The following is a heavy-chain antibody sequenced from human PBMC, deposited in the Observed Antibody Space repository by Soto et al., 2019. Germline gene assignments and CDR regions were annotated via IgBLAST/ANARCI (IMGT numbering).Heavy chain of an antibody. V-gene: IGHV3-15*01. D-gene: IGHD2-8*02. Sequence: EVQMVESVGGLVEPGGSLRLSCAASGFTFSDTWMSWVRQAPGKGLAWVGRIKSKTDGGETTDYAAPVKGRFTISRDDSRNTLYLQMDSLNTEDTAVYYCTPDSPGAWGQGTLVTVS. CDR3: TPDSPGA. CDR1: GFTFSDTW. CDR2: IKSKTDGGETT. J-gene: IGHJ5*02.